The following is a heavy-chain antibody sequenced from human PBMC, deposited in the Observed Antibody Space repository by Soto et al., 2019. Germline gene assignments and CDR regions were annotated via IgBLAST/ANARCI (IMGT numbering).Heavy chain of an antibody. D-gene: IGHD2-21*02. CDR1: GGSFRGYY. V-gene: IGHV4-34*01. CDR3: ARADRTLVTSYSLDV. CDR2: INHSGTI. J-gene: IGHJ6*02. Sequence: SATLSLTCAVYGGSFRGYYCTWIRQPPGKGLEWIGEINHSGTINFNPSLKSRLTISLDTSKKHFSLKLSSVTDADTAAYYCARADRTLVTSYSLDVWGQGTTVTVSS.